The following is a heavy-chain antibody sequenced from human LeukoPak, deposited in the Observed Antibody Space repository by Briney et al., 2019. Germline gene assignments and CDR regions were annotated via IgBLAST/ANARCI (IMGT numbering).Heavy chain of an antibody. V-gene: IGHV3-74*01. CDR1: GW. Sequence: GGSLRLSCAASGWMHWVRQAPGKGLVWVSGINHDGTGTYYADSVKGRFTISRDNVKNTVYLQMNSLSAEDTALYYCASVFDSWGQGTLVTVSS. CDR2: INHDGTGT. CDR3: ASVFDS. J-gene: IGHJ4*02.